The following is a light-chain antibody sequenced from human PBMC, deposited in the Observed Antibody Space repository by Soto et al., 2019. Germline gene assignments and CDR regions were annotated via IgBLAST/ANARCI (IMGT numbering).Light chain of an antibody. CDR1: QSVSSSY. CDR2: DAS. V-gene: IGKV3-20*01. J-gene: IGKJ2*01. CDR3: QQYGSSPYT. Sequence: IVMTQSPGTLSLSPGERATLSCRASQSVSSSYLAWYQQKPGQAPRLLIYDASTRATGIPDRFSGSGSGTDFTLIISRLEPEDFAVYYCQQYGSSPYTFGQGAKLEIK.